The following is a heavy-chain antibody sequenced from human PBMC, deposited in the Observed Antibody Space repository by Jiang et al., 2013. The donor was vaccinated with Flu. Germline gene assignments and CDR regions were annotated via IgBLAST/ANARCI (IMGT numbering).Heavy chain of an antibody. CDR1: GFTFSSYW. CDR2: IKQDGSEK. Sequence: SGGGLVQPGGSLRLSCAASGFTFSSYWMSWVRQAPGKGLEWVANIKQDGSEKYYVDSVKGRFTISRDNAKNSLYLQMNSLRAEDTAVYYCARPSITMVRGVIGYWGQGTLVTVSS. J-gene: IGHJ4*02. CDR3: ARPSITMVRGVIGY. D-gene: IGHD3-10*01. V-gene: IGHV3-7*01.